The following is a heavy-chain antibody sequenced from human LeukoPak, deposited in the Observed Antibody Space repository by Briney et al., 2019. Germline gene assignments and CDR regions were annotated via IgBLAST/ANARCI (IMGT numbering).Heavy chain of an antibody. CDR1: GYTFTGYY. Sequence: GASVKVSCKASGYTFTGYYMHWVRQAPGQGLEWMGWINPNSGGTNYAQKFQGRVTMTRDTSISTAYMELSRLRSDDTAVYYCARDFLLWFGESFTNWFDPWGQGTLVTVSS. CDR2: INPNSGGT. J-gene: IGHJ5*02. D-gene: IGHD3-10*01. CDR3: ARDFLLWFGESFTNWFDP. V-gene: IGHV1-2*02.